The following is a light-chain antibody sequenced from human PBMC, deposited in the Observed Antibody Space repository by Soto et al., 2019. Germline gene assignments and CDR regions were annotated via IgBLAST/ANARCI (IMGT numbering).Light chain of an antibody. V-gene: IGKV1-9*01. CDR2: GAS. CDR1: QDIANF. Sequence: IQLTQSPSSLSASVGDRVTISCRASQDIANFLAWYQQKPGKAPKLLIYGASTLQSGVPSRFSGSGSGTYFTLTISSLQPEDFATYYCLQLKSFPIPFGPGTKVDIK. J-gene: IGKJ3*01. CDR3: LQLKSFPIP.